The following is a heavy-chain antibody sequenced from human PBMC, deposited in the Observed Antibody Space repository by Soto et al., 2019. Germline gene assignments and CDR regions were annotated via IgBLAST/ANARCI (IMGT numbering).Heavy chain of an antibody. J-gene: IGHJ4*02. CDR2: IYHSGTT. V-gene: IGHV4-30-2*01. CDR3: ARVAGYNYGYSYDY. CDR1: GGTIIIAGYS. Sequence: SETLSLTCDVSGGTIIIAGYSSSWIRQPPGKGLGWCGYIYHSGTTYYNPSLKSRVIISVDRSKNQFSLKLSSVTAAETAVYYWARVAGYNYGYSYDYWGLVIVVTV. D-gene: IGHD5-18*01.